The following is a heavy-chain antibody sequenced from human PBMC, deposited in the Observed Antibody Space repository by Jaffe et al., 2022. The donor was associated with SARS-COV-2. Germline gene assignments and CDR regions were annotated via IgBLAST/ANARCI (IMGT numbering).Heavy chain of an antibody. Sequence: EVQLVESGGGLVQPGGSLRLSCVASGFTFSTYSMNWVRQAPGKGLEWISYITGSSSPVYYADSVKGRFTISRDNAKNSLYLQMNSLRDEDTAVYYCTRDNGGNEDYWGQGTLVTVSS. CDR2: ITGSSSPV. D-gene: IGHD2-15*01. J-gene: IGHJ4*02. V-gene: IGHV3-48*02. CDR1: GFTFSTYS. CDR3: TRDNGGNEDY.